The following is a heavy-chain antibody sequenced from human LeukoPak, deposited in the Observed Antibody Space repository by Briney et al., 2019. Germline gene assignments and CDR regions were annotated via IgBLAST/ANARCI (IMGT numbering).Heavy chain of an antibody. D-gene: IGHD6-6*01. CDR1: GFTFTSFG. Sequence: GASVKVSCRASGFTFTSFGFSWVRQAPGQGHQWMGWINGYNGNTEYAQNLQGRVSMTRDISTSTVYMQLTSLRSDDTAVYYCARDIGSSSFQAGYHYYYMDVWGEGTTVTVSS. V-gene: IGHV1-18*01. J-gene: IGHJ6*03. CDR2: INGYNGNT. CDR3: ARDIGSSSFQAGYHYYYMDV.